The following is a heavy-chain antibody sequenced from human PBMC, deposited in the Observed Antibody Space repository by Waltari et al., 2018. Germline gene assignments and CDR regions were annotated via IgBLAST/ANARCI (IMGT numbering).Heavy chain of an antibody. D-gene: IGHD5-12*01. Sequence: EVQLLDSGGGLVQPGGSLRLSCSASGLPFSSYAMRWVRRAPGKGLEWVAAISGSGGSTYYADSVKGRFTISRDNSKNTLYLQMNSLRAEDTAVYYCAKVKAYSGYGWTFDYWGQGTLVTVSS. CDR1: GLPFSSYA. CDR2: ISGSGGST. CDR3: AKVKAYSGYGWTFDY. V-gene: IGHV3-23*01. J-gene: IGHJ4*02.